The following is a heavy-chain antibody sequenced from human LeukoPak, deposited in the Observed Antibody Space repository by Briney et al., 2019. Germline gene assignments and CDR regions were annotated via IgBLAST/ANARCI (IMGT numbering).Heavy chain of an antibody. J-gene: IGHJ4*02. V-gene: IGHV4-39*01. D-gene: IGHD6-13*01. CDR1: GGSVSSSSYY. Sequence: SETLSLTCTVSGGSVSSSSYYWGWIRQPPGKGLEWIGSIYYSGSTYYNPSLKSRVTISVDTSKNQFSLKLSSVTAADTAVYYCARHAEYSSSWYPPVYWGQGTLVTVSS. CDR3: ARHAEYSSSWYPPVY. CDR2: IYYSGST.